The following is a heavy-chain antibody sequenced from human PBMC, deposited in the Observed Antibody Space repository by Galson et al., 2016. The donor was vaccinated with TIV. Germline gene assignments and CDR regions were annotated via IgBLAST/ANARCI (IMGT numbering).Heavy chain of an antibody. Sequence: SLRLSCAASGISVNNDWMHWVRQSPEKGLVWVARIDTDGTTTYYADSVKGRFSISRDNAKNTVYLQMNNLIAGDTAVYCCVRDRLGWHWGQGTLVTVSS. J-gene: IGHJ1*01. V-gene: IGHV3-74*01. CDR3: VRDRLGWH. CDR1: GISVNNDW. CDR2: IDTDGTTT. D-gene: IGHD3-16*01.